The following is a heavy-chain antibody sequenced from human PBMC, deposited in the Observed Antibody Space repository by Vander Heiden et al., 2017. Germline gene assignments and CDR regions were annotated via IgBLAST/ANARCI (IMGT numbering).Heavy chain of an antibody. CDR2: SSDNGVST. CDR3: AKSRSTTYWYWFDP. V-gene: IGHV3-23*01. Sequence: EVNLLESGGGLVQRGGSLSLSCAAPGFTLGSYAMSWVRQAPGKGLEWVSSSSDNGVSTSYADSVKGRFTISRDNPKNTLYLQMNSLRAEDTALYYCAKSRSTTYWYWFDPWGQGTLVTVSS. J-gene: IGHJ5*02. D-gene: IGHD2-8*02. CDR1: GFTLGSYA.